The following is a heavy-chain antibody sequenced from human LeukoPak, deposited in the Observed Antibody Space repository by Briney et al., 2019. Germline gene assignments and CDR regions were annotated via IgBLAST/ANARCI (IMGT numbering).Heavy chain of an antibody. CDR3: ARSPERYYYGMDV. Sequence: ASVKVSCKASGYTFTGYYMHWVRQAPGQGLEWMGWINPNSGGTNYAQKFQGRVTMTRDTSISTAYMELSRLRSDETAVYYCARSPERYYYGMDVWGQGTTVTVSS. J-gene: IGHJ6*02. V-gene: IGHV1-2*02. CDR1: GYTFTGYY. CDR2: INPNSGGT. D-gene: IGHD6-25*01.